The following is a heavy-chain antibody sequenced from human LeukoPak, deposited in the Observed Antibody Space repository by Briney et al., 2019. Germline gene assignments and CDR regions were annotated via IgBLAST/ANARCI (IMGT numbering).Heavy chain of an antibody. Sequence: SETLSLTCSVSGGSIRSYYWSWIRQAPGKGLEWIGYIYYSGSTNYNPSLKSRVTISVDTSKNQFSLKLSSVTAADTAVYYCARLGGWYGDFDYWGQGTLVTVSS. D-gene: IGHD6-19*01. CDR2: IYYSGST. CDR3: ARLGGWYGDFDY. V-gene: IGHV4-59*08. J-gene: IGHJ4*02. CDR1: GGSIRSYY.